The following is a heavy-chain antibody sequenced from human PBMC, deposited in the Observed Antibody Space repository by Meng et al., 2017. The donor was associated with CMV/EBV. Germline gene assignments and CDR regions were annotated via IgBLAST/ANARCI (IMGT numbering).Heavy chain of an antibody. D-gene: IGHD1-26*01. CDR3: TTVGDTFPSDY. Sequence: GESLKISCAASGFTFSNAWMSWVRQAPGKGLEWVGRIKSKTDGGTTDYAAPVKGRFTISRDDSKSALYLQMNSLKTEDTAVYYCTTVGDTFPSDYWGQGTLVTVSS. V-gene: IGHV3-15*01. CDR1: GFTFSNAW. CDR2: IKSKTDGGTT. J-gene: IGHJ4*02.